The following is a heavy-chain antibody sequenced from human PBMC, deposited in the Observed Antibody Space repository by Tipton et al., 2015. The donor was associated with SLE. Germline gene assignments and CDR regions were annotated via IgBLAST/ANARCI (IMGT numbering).Heavy chain of an antibody. CDR1: GDSIRRSSYY. CDR3: ARDHFYDRTGSIHY. Sequence: TLSLTCTVSGDSIRRSSYYWGWLRQPPGRGLEWIGSIYYSGSTYSNPSLTSRATISIDTSKNQFSLKLNSVTAAGTAVYYCARDHFYDRTGSIHYWGQGVQVTVSS. CDR2: IYYSGST. V-gene: IGHV4-39*07. J-gene: IGHJ4*02. D-gene: IGHD3-22*01.